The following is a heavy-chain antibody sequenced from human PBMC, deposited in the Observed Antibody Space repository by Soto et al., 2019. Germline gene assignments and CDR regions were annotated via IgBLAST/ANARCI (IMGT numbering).Heavy chain of an antibody. J-gene: IGHJ3*01. D-gene: IGHD2-15*01. CDR2: IDPTDSFT. V-gene: IGHV5-10-1*01. Sequence: GESLKISCKASGYKFTTFWLNWVRQTPGKGLEWLGRIDPTDSFTNYSPPFEGHVTISVDRSIGTAYLQWNSLQASDTAIYYCARPASGGSRDAFDVWGQGTTVTVS. CDR1: GYKFTTFW. CDR3: ARPASGGSRDAFDV.